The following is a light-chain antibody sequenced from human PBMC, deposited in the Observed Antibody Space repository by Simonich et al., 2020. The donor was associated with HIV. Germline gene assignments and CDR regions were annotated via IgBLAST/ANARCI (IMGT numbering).Light chain of an antibody. CDR2: WAT. CDR1: QSVLYSSNHKNH. J-gene: IGKJ1*01. Sequence: DIVMTQSPDSLAVSLGERATLNCESHQSVLYSSNHKNHLAWYQQKPVQPPKLLIYWATTRESGVPDRFSGSGSGTDFTLTISSLQAEDVAVYYCQQYYSTPPTFGQGTKVEIK. CDR3: QQYYSTPPT. V-gene: IGKV4-1*01.